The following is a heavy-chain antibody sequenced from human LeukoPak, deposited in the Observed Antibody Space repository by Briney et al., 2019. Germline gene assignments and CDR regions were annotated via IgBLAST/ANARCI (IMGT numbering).Heavy chain of an antibody. V-gene: IGHV4-61*08. CDR2: IYYSGST. CDR1: GGSVSSSGSY. J-gene: IGHJ5*02. Sequence: SETLSLTCTVSGGSVSSSGSYWSWIRQPPGKGLEWFAYIYYSGSTTYNPSLKSRVIISVDTSKNQFSLRLSSVTAADTAVYYCARGQGRRRFLEWLSDWFDPWGQGTLVTVSS. CDR3: ARGQGRRRFLEWLSDWFDP. D-gene: IGHD3-3*01.